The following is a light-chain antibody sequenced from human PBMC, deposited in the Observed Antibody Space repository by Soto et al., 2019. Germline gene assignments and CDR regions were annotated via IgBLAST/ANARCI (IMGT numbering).Light chain of an antibody. CDR2: EVS. V-gene: IGLV2-14*01. Sequence: QSALTQPASVSGSPGQSITLSCTGTSSDVGGYNYDSWYQQHPGKAPKLMIYEVSNRPSGVSNRFSGSKSGNTASLTISGLQSEDEADYYCSSYTSSSTPYVFGTGTKLTVL. J-gene: IGLJ1*01. CDR1: SSDVGGYNY. CDR3: SSYTSSSTPYV.